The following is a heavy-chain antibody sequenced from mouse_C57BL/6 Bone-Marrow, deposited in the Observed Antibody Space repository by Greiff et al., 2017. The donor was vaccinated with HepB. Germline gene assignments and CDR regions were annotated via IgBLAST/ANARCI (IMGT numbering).Heavy chain of an antibody. CDR1: GFTFSSYA. CDR3: ARDRGEHYFDY. V-gene: IGHV5-4*01. J-gene: IGHJ2*01. CDR2: ISDGGSYT. Sequence: EVKLVESGGGLVKPGGSLKLSCAASGFTFSSYAMSWVRQTPEKRLEWVATISDGGSYTYYPDNVKGRFTISRDNAKNNLYLQMSHLKSEDTAMYYCARDRGEHYFDYWGQGTTLTVSS.